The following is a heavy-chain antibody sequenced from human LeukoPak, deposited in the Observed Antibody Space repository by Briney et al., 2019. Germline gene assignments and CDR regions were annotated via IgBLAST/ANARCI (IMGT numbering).Heavy chain of an antibody. CDR3: ARTSVVATTRDAFDI. Sequence: GGSLRLSCAASGFTFSSYWMHWVRQAPGKGLVWVSRINSDGSSTNYADSVKGRFTISRDNAKNSLYLQMNSLRAEDTAVYYCARTSVVATTRDAFDIWGQGTMVTVSS. V-gene: IGHV3-74*01. J-gene: IGHJ3*02. D-gene: IGHD5-12*01. CDR2: INSDGSST. CDR1: GFTFSSYW.